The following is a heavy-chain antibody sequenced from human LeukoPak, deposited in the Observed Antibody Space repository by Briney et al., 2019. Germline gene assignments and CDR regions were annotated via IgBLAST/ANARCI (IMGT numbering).Heavy chain of an antibody. Sequence: SETLSLTCAVYGGSFSGYYWSWIRQPPGKGLEGIGGINHSGSTNYNPSRKSRVTISVDTSKNQFSLKLSSVTAADTAVYYCASLAEIYDSSGRFDSWGQGTLVTVSS. V-gene: IGHV4-34*01. CDR1: GGSFSGYY. CDR2: INHSGST. D-gene: IGHD3-22*01. J-gene: IGHJ4*02. CDR3: ASLAEIYDSSGRFDS.